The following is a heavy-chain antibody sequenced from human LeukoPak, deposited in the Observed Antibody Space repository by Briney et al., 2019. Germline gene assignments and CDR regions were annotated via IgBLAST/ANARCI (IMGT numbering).Heavy chain of an antibody. V-gene: IGHV4-4*07. CDR2: IYTSGST. CDR3: ASSGTDAFDI. D-gene: IGHD3-10*01. CDR1: GGSISSYY. J-gene: IGHJ3*02. Sequence: SETLSLTCTVSGGSISSYYWSWIRQPAGKGLEWIGRIYTSGSTNYNPPLKSRVTMSVDTSKNQFSLKLSSMTAADTAVYYCASSGTDAFDIWGQGTMVTVSS.